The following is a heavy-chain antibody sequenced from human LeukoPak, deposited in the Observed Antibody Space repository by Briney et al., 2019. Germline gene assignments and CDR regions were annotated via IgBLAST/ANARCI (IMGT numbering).Heavy chain of an antibody. CDR2: IYYSGST. D-gene: IGHD3-3*01. Sequence: SQTLSLTCTVSGGSISSGRYYWSWIRQPPGKGLEWIGYIYYSGSTNYNPSLKSRVTISVDTSKNQFSLKLSSVTAADTAVYYCARADYDFWSGYYTGPFDYWGQGTLVTVSS. V-gene: IGHV4-61*01. CDR1: GGSISSGRYY. CDR3: ARADYDFWSGYYTGPFDY. J-gene: IGHJ4*02.